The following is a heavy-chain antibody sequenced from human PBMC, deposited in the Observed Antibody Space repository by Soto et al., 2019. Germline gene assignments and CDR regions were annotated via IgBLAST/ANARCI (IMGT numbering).Heavy chain of an antibody. D-gene: IGHD2-8*01. CDR1: SGSISSSSYY. Sequence: SETLSLTCTVSSGSISSSSYYWGWIRQPPGKGLEWIGSIYYSGSTYYNPSLKSRVTISVDTSKNQFSLKLSSVTAADTAMYYCARNGDCTRPGCIVGWFDPWGPGTLVTVSS. J-gene: IGHJ5*02. CDR2: IYYSGST. CDR3: ARNGDCTRPGCIVGWFDP. V-gene: IGHV4-39*01.